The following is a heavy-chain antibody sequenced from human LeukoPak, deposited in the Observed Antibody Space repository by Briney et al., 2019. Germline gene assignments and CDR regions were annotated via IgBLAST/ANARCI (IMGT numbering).Heavy chain of an antibody. J-gene: IGHJ4*02. Sequence: GGSLRLSCSGSGFTFSSYAMSWVRQAPGKGLEWVSAISGSGGSTYYADSVKGRFTISRDNSKNTLYLQMNSLRAEDTAVYYCAKDLWYSSSWAGDYWGQGTLVTVSS. CDR2: ISGSGGST. CDR3: AKDLWYSSSWAGDY. CDR1: GFTFSSYA. V-gene: IGHV3-23*01. D-gene: IGHD6-13*01.